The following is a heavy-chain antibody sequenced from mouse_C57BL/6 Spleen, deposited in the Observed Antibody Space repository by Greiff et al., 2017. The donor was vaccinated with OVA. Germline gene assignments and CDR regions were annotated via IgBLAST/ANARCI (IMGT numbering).Heavy chain of an antibody. V-gene: IGHV1-42*01. CDR3: ARAGTTVVAPYAMDY. J-gene: IGHJ4*01. CDR1: GYSFTGYY. Sequence: VQLQQSGPELVKPGASVKISCKASGYSFTGYYMNWVKQSPEKSLEWIGEINPSTGGTTYNQKFKAKATLTVDKSSSTAYMQLKSLTSEDSAVYYCARAGTTVVAPYAMDYWGQGTSVTVSS. D-gene: IGHD1-1*01. CDR2: INPSTGGT.